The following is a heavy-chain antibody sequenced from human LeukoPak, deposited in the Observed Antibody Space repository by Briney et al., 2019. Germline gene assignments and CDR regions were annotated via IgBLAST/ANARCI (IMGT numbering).Heavy chain of an antibody. V-gene: IGHV5-51*01. CDR1: GYSFTSYW. CDR3: ARTDRYCSGGSCCDTPFDY. D-gene: IGHD2-15*01. CDR2: IYPGDSDT. J-gene: IGHJ4*02. Sequence: GESLKISCKGSGYSFTSYWIGWVRQMPGKGLEWMGIIYPGDSDTRYSPSFQGQVTISADKSISTAYLQWSSLKASDTAMYYCARTDRYCSGGSCCDTPFDYWGQGTLVTVSS.